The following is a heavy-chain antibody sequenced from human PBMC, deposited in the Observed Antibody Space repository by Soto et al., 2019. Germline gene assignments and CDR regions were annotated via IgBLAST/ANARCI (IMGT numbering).Heavy chain of an antibody. Sequence: GSLRLSCAASGFTFSSYAMSWVRQAPGKGLEWVSAISGSGGSTYYADSAKGRFTISRDNSKNTLYLQMNSLRAEDTAVYYCAKFRVGATSNDAFDIWGQGTMVTVSS. D-gene: IGHD1-26*01. CDR3: AKFRVGATSNDAFDI. V-gene: IGHV3-23*01. CDR2: ISGSGGST. CDR1: GFTFSSYA. J-gene: IGHJ3*02.